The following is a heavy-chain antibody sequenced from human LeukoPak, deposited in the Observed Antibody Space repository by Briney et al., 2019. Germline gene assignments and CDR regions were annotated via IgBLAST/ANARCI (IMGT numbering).Heavy chain of an antibody. Sequence: SQTLSLTCAISGDSVPSNTAAWNWIRQSLSRGLEWLGRTYYRSKWYNEYAVSVKSRITINPDTSKNQFSLQLNSVTPEDTAVYYCARLSGSYFDFDYWGQGTLVTVSS. D-gene: IGHD1-26*01. CDR1: GDSVPSNTAA. J-gene: IGHJ4*02. CDR3: ARLSGSYFDFDY. V-gene: IGHV6-1*01. CDR2: TYYRSKWYN.